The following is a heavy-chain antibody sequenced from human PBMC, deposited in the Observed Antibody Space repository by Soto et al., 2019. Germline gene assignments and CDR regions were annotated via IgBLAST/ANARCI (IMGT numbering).Heavy chain of an antibody. V-gene: IGHV3-33*01. CDR3: ARDLRWELSALGLMDV. CDR1: GFTFSSYG. D-gene: IGHD1-26*01. J-gene: IGHJ6*02. CDR2: IWYDGSNK. Sequence: QVQLVESGGGVVQPGRSLRLSCAASGFTFSSYGMHWVRQAPGKGLEWVAVIWYDGSNKYYADSVKGRFTISRDNSKNTLYLQMNRLRAEDTAVYYCARDLRWELSALGLMDVWGQGTTVTVSS.